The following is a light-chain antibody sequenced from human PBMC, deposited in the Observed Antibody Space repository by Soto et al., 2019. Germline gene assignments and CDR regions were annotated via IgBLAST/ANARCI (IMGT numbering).Light chain of an antibody. J-gene: IGKJ1*01. CDR2: RAS. V-gene: IGKV3-15*01. Sequence: IVMTQSPDTLAMSQGETVTLSYRASQSLSDNLAWYQQKTGQPPRLLIFRASTRASGIPARFSGGGTGTEFTLTISRLQSEDFAVFYCQQYGNWPPWTFGPGTKVDIK. CDR3: QQYGNWPPWT. CDR1: QSLSDN.